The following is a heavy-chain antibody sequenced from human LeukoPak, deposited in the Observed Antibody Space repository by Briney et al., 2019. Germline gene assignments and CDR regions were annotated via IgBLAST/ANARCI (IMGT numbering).Heavy chain of an antibody. CDR3: AKLPYCSGGSCYFGDY. CDR1: GFIFSSYW. J-gene: IGHJ4*02. Sequence: GGSLRLSCASSGFIFSSYWMSWVRQAPGKGLEWVSSISSSSSYIYYADSVKGRFTISRDNAKNSLYLQMNSLRAEDTAVYYCAKLPYCSGGSCYFGDYWGQGTLVTVSS. D-gene: IGHD2-15*01. CDR2: ISSSSSYI. V-gene: IGHV3-21*01.